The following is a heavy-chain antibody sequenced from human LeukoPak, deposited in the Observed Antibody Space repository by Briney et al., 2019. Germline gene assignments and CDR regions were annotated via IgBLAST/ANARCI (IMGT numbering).Heavy chain of an antibody. CDR2: INSNSGAT. CDR1: GYTFTGYY. J-gene: IGHJ4*02. V-gene: IGHV1-2*02. Sequence: ASVKVSCKASGYTFTGYYIHWVRQAPGQGLQWMGCINSNSGATKYAQKFQGRVTLTRDTSISTAYMELNSLTSDDTAVYYCARGAPILGTGPHFDYWGQGALVTVSS. D-gene: IGHD7-27*01. CDR3: ARGAPILGTGPHFDY.